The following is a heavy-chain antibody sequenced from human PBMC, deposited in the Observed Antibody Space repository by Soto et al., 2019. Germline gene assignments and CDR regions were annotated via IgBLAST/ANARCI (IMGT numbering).Heavy chain of an antibody. V-gene: IGHV4-39*01. Sequence: QLQLQESGPGLVKPSETLSLTCTVSGGSISSSSYYWGWIRQPPGKGLEWIGSIYYSGYTYYNPXLTRRVTISVDXSXNXXSLKLSSVTAADTAVYYCARHNGPLYVGYYYDMDVWGQGTTVTVSS. CDR2: IYYSGYT. CDR3: ARHNGPLYVGYYYDMDV. J-gene: IGHJ6*02. D-gene: IGHD3-16*01. CDR1: GGSISSSSYY.